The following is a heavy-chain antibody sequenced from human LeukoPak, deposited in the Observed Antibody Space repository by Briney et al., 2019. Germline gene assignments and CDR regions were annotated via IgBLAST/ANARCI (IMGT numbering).Heavy chain of an antibody. Sequence: GGSLRLSCAASGFTFSSYGMHWVRQAPGKGLEWVAVISYDGSNRYYADSVKGRFTISGDNSKKTLYLEMNSLRAEDTAVYYCARDRKTPYGDYGMDVWGQGTTVTVSS. CDR1: GFTFSSYG. CDR3: ARDRKTPYGDYGMDV. V-gene: IGHV3-30*03. D-gene: IGHD4-17*01. J-gene: IGHJ6*02. CDR2: ISYDGSNR.